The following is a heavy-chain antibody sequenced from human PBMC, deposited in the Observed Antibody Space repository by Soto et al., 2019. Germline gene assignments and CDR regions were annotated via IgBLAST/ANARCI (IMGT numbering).Heavy chain of an antibody. V-gene: IGHV3-49*04. CDR2: IRSRAYGGTT. CDR3: TRVQTVIAARPGYFDH. J-gene: IGHJ2*01. Sequence: GSLRLSCTASGFTFGDYAMSWVRQAPGKGLEWVGFIRSRAYGGTTEYAASVKGRFTISRDDSKSIAYQQMNSLKTEDTAVDYWTRVQTVIAARPGYFDHWGRGTLVTVSS. CDR1: GFTFGDYA. D-gene: IGHD6-6*01.